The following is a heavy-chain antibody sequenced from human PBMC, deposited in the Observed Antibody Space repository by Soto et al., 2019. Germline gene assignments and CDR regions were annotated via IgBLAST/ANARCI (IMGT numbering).Heavy chain of an antibody. D-gene: IGHD6-13*01. CDR2: VSVSGGST. J-gene: IGHJ4*02. Sequence: GGSLRLSCAASGFTFSNYAMSWVRQAPGKGLEWLSTVSVSGGSTYYADSVRARFTISRDNSKNTLYLQMNSLRAEDTAVYYCAKTLETDWSSSCEFDYWGQGTLVTVSS. V-gene: IGHV3-23*01. CDR1: GFTFSNYA. CDR3: AKTLETDWSSSCEFDY.